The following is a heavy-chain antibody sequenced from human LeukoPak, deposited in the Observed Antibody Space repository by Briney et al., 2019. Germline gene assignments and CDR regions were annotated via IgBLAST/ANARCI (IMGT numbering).Heavy chain of an antibody. J-gene: IGHJ4*02. CDR1: GGSISSYY. D-gene: IGHD3-22*01. Sequence: SETLSLTCTVSGGSISSYYWSWIRQPPGKGLEWIGYIYYSGSTNYNPSLKSRVTISVDTSKNQFSLKLSSVTAADTAVYYCARDYYDSSGLDYWGQGTLVTVSS. CDR3: ARDYYDSSGLDY. V-gene: IGHV4-59*08. CDR2: IYYSGST.